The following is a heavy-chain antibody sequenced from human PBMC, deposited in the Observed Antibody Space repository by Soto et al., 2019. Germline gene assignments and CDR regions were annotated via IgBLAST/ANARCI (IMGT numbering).Heavy chain of an antibody. Sequence: SETLSLTCTVSGGSISSYYWSWIRQPPGKGLEWIGYIYYSGSTNYNPSLKSRVTISVDTSKNQFSLKLSSVTAADMAVYYCASYGSGSYYPQYNWFDPWGQGTLVTVSS. CDR3: ASYGSGSYYPQYNWFDP. V-gene: IGHV4-59*01. CDR1: GGSISSYY. D-gene: IGHD3-10*01. CDR2: IYYSGST. J-gene: IGHJ5*02.